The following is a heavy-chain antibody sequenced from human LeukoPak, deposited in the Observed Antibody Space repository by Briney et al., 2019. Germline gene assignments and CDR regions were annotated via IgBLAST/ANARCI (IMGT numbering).Heavy chain of an antibody. D-gene: IGHD5-24*01. CDR2: ISPYNGNT. CDR3: ARLEDGYNLPVGFDY. J-gene: IGHJ4*02. Sequence: ASVKVSCKASGYTFTSYALYWVRQAPGQRLEWMGWISPYNGNTNYAQKFQGRVTMTTDTSTSTVYMELRSLRSDDTAVYFCARLEDGYNLPVGFDYWGQGTLVTVSS. V-gene: IGHV1-18*01. CDR1: GYTFTSYA.